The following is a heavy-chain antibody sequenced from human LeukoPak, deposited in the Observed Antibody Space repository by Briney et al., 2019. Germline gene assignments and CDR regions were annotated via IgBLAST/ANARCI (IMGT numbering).Heavy chain of an antibody. CDR1: GFSVSGNY. J-gene: IGHJ4*02. V-gene: IGHV3-53*01. D-gene: IGHD1-1*01. CDR2: INIHDDA. CDR3: ARGLVYHDTTGSYLAERPYFDS. Sequence: PGESLRLSCAASGFSVSGNYLTWGRQAPGRGLEWVSFINIHDDAFYADSVKGRFTVSRDNSKNILYLQMNSLRAEDTAIYYCARGLVYHDTTGSYLAERPYFDSWGQGTLVTVSS.